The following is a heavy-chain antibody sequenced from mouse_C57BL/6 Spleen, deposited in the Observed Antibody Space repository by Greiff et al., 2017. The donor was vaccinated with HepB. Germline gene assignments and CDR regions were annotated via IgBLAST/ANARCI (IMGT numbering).Heavy chain of an antibody. D-gene: IGHD1-2*01. Sequence: EVQLVESGGGLVKPGGSLKLSCAASGFTFSSYAMSWVRQTPEKRLEWVATISDGGSYTYYPDNVKGRFTISRDNAKNNLYLQMSHLKSEDTAMYYCAREDGDLFDYWGQGTTLTVSS. CDR2: ISDGGSYT. J-gene: IGHJ2*01. CDR3: AREDGDLFDY. V-gene: IGHV5-4*01. CDR1: GFTFSSYA.